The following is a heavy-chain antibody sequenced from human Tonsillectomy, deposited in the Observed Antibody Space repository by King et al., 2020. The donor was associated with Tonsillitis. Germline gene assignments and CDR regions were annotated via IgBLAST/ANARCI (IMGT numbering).Heavy chain of an antibody. V-gene: IGHV3-7*01. CDR3: ARGGIPDY. Sequence: VQLVESGGGLVQPGGSLRLSCVASGFTFSRCWMSWVRQAPGKGLEWVANINQDGSDKYYVDSVKSRFTISRDNAKNSLYLQMNSLRAEDTAVYYCARGGIPDYWGQGTLVTVSS. CDR2: INQDGSDK. D-gene: IGHD3-16*01. CDR1: GFTFSRCW. J-gene: IGHJ4*02.